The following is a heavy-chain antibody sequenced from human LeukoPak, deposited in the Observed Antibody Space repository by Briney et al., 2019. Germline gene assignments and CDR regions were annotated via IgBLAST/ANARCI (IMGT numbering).Heavy chain of an antibody. CDR1: GFTFSSYW. CDR3: AQECVVSSGYYYVPNWFDP. D-gene: IGHD3-22*01. J-gene: IGHJ5*02. Sequence: AGGSLRLSCVASGFTFSSYWMSWVRQAPGKGLEWVANIKQDGSEKYYGDSVKGRFTISRDNAKNSLYLQMSSLRAEDTAVYYCAQECVVSSGYYYVPNWFDPWGQGTLVTVSS. CDR2: IKQDGSEK. V-gene: IGHV3-7*01.